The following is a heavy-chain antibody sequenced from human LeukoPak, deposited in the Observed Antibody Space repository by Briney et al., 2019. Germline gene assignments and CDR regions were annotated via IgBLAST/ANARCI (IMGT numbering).Heavy chain of an antibody. CDR1: GGSISSYY. CDR2: IYYSGST. D-gene: IGHD3-22*01. Sequence: SETLSLTCTVSGGSISSYYWGWIRQPPGKGLEWIGSIYYSGSTYYNPSLKSRVTISVDTSKNQFSLKLNSVTAADTAVYYCAKYNGYCLVDIWGQGTMVTVSS. V-gene: IGHV4-39*07. CDR3: AKYNGYCLVDI. J-gene: IGHJ3*02.